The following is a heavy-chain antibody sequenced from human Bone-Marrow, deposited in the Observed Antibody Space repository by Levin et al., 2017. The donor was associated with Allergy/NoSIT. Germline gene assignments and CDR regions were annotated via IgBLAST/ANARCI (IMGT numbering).Heavy chain of an antibody. J-gene: IGHJ4*02. CDR1: GDSVSSNSAA. V-gene: IGHV6-1*01. CDR3: ARAPAAGRRGGACFDY. D-gene: IGHD6-13*01. CDR2: TYYRSKWYN. Sequence: SQTLSLTCAISGDSVSSNSAAWNWIRQSPSRGLEWLGRTYYRSKWYNDYAVSVKSRITINPDTSKNQFSLQLNSVTPEDTAVYYCARAPAAGRRGGACFDYWGQGTLVTVSS.